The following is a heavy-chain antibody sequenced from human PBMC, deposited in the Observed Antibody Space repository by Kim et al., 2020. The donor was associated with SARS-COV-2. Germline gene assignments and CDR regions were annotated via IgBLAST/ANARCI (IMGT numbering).Heavy chain of an antibody. V-gene: IGHV3-23*01. J-gene: IGHJ4*02. CDR3: ATRLSGAMDY. CDR2: ISDSGGST. D-gene: IGHD7-27*01. Sequence: GGSLRLSCAASGFTFSSYVMSWVRQAPEKGLEWVSTISDSGGSTYYADSVKGRFTISRDNSKNTLYLQMNSLRAEDTAIYYCATRLSGAMDYWGQGTLVTVSS. CDR1: GFTFSSYV.